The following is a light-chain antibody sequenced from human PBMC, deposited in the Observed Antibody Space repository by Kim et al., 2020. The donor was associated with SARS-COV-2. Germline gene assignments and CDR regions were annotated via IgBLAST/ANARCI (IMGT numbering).Light chain of an antibody. V-gene: IGLV2-8*01. CDR3: SSYGARGV. CDR2: EVF. Sequence: QSALTQPPSASGSPGQSVAISCTGTSSDVGAHNYISWYQQHPGKAPKLIIHEVFKRPSGVPDRFSGSKSGNTASLTVSGLQPEDEADYYCSSYGARGVFGGGTQLT. J-gene: IGLJ2*01. CDR1: SSDVGAHNY.